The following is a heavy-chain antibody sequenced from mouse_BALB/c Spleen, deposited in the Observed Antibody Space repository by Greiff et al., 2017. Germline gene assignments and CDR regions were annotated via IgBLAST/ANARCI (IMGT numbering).Heavy chain of an antibody. CDR1: GYTFTSYV. CDR2: INPYNDGT. CDR3: ARDSSGYDFDY. Sequence: EVQLQQSGPELVKPGASVKMSCTASGYTFTSYVMHWVKQNPGQGLEWIGYINPYNDGTKYNEKFKGKATLTSDKSSSTAYMELSSLTSEDSAVYYCARDSSGYDFDYWGQGTTLTVSS. V-gene: IGHV1-14*01. D-gene: IGHD3-2*01. J-gene: IGHJ2*01.